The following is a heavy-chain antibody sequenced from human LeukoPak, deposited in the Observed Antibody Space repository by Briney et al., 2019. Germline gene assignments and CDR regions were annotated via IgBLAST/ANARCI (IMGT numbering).Heavy chain of an antibody. CDR2: FYYSGST. Sequence: SETLSLTCTVSGGSISSYYWSWIRQPPGKGLEWMGYFYYSGSTNYNPSLKSRVTISVDTSKNQFSLKLSSVTAADTAVYYCARDTGFLTMIDPRGAWFDPWGQGTLVTVSS. V-gene: IGHV4-59*01. CDR1: GGSISSYY. CDR3: ARDTGFLTMIDPRGAWFDP. J-gene: IGHJ5*02. D-gene: IGHD3-22*01.